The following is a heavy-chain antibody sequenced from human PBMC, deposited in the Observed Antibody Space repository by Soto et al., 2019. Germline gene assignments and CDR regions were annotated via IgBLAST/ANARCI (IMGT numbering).Heavy chain of an antibody. CDR1: GFIFSSYG. Sequence: GGSLRLSCAASGFIFSSYGMHWVRQAPGKGLEYVSVISSNGGSTYYANPVKGRFTISRDNSKNTLYLQMGSLRAEDMAVYYCARDLKFDRGYSGYDLGGPIDYWGQGTLVTVPS. CDR2: ISSNGGST. D-gene: IGHD5-12*01. J-gene: IGHJ4*02. CDR3: ARDLKFDRGYSGYDLGGPIDY. V-gene: IGHV3-64*01.